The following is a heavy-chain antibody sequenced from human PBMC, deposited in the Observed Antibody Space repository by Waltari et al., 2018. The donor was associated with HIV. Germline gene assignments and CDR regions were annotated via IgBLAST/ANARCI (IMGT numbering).Heavy chain of an antibody. Sequence: QVQLVQSGAEVKKPGASVKVSCKASVSTFTGSYMHWVRQAPGQGLEWMGWINPDNGGTKYAQKFQGRVTMTRDTSISTAYMELSRLRSDDTAVYYCARDICNGGSCYSYYFDYWGQGTLVTVSS. CDR2: INPDNGGT. J-gene: IGHJ4*02. CDR3: ARDICNGGSCYSYYFDY. D-gene: IGHD2-15*01. V-gene: IGHV1-2*02. CDR1: VSTFTGSY.